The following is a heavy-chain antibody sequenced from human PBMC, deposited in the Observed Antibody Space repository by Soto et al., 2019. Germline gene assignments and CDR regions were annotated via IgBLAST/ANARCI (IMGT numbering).Heavy chain of an antibody. V-gene: IGHV1-3*01. CDR3: ARSLLKWVTSGVNY. Sequence: ASVKVSCKASGYTFTSYAMHWVRQAPGQRLEWMGWINAGNGNTKYSEKFQGRVTITRDTSASTAYMELSSLRSEDTAVYYCARSLLKWVTSGVNYWGQGTLVTVSS. CDR2: INAGNGNT. J-gene: IGHJ4*02. CDR1: GYTFTSYA. D-gene: IGHD2-15*01.